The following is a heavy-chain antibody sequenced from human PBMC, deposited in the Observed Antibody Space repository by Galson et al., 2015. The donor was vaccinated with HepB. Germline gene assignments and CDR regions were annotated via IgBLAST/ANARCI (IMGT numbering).Heavy chain of an antibody. Sequence: SLRLSCAASGFTFSNAWMSWVRQAPGKGLEWVGRIKSKTDGGTTDYAAPVKGRFTISRDDSKNTLYLQMNSLKTEDTAVYYCTTVNDFWSGWSYYYYYYYMDVWGKGTTVTVSS. CDR3: TTVNDFWSGWSYYYYYYYMDV. CDR1: GFTFSNAW. D-gene: IGHD3-3*01. V-gene: IGHV3-15*01. CDR2: IKSKTDGGTT. J-gene: IGHJ6*03.